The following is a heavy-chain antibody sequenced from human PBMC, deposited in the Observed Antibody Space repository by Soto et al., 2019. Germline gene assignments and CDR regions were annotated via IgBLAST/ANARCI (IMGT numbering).Heavy chain of an antibody. CDR1: GFSLSTSGVG. V-gene: IGHV2-5*02. CDR3: AHSKNPNAPDEYFQH. CDR2: IYWDDDK. Sequence: QITLKESGPTLVKPTQTLTLTCTFSGFSLSTSGVGVGWIRQPPGKALEWLALIYWDDDKSYSPSLNSRLTITKDTSKNRVVLTMTNMDPVDTATYYCAHSKNPNAPDEYFQHWGHGTLVTVSS. J-gene: IGHJ1*01.